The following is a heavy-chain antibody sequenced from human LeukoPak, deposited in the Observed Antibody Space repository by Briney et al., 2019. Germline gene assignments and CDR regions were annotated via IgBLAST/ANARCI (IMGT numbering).Heavy chain of an antibody. D-gene: IGHD1-26*01. Sequence: SVKVSCKASGGTFSSYAISWVRQAPGQGLEWMGGIIPIFGTANYAQKFQGRVTITADESTSTAYMELSSLRSEDTAVYYCAGLSGGSYYIDYYYYMDVWGKGTTVTVSS. V-gene: IGHV1-69*13. CDR1: GGTFSSYA. CDR2: IIPIFGTA. CDR3: AGLSGGSYYIDYYYYMDV. J-gene: IGHJ6*03.